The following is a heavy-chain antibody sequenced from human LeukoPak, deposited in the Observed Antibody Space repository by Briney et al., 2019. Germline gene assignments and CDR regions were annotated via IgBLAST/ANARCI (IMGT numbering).Heavy chain of an antibody. CDR2: ISYDGSNK. D-gene: IGHD1-26*01. CDR3: ATQEGIVGATPAGYFQY. CDR1: GFTFSSYA. J-gene: IGHJ4*02. Sequence: PGGSLRLSCAASGFTFSSYAMSWVRQAPGKGLEWVAVISYDGSNKCYADSVKGRFTISRDNSKNTLYLQMNSLRAEDTAVYYCATQEGIVGATPAGYFQYWGQGTLVTVSS. V-gene: IGHV3-30*03.